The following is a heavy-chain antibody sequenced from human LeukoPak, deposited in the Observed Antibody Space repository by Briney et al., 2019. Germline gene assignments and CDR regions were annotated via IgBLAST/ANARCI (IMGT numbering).Heavy chain of an antibody. J-gene: IGHJ6*02. CDR3: AKVSSSSPFYYYYGMDV. CDR1: GFTFSSYG. Sequence: PGGSLRLSCAASGFTFSSYGMHWVRQAPGKGLEWVAVISYDGSNKYYADSVKGRFTISRDNSKNTLYLQMNSLRAEDTAVYYCAKVSSSSPFYYYYGMDVWGQGTTVTVSS. V-gene: IGHV3-30*18. CDR2: ISYDGSNK. D-gene: IGHD2-2*01.